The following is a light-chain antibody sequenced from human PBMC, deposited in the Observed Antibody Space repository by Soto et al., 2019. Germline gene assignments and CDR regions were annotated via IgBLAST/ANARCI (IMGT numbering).Light chain of an antibody. CDR1: QSVSSY. V-gene: IGKV3-11*01. CDR2: DAY. J-gene: IGKJ2*01. Sequence: EIVLTQSPATLSLSPGERATLSCRASQSVSSYLAWYQQKPGQAPRLLIYDAYNRATGIPARFSGSGSGTDFTLTISSLEPEDFAVYYCQLRSNWPPGYTFGQGTKLEI. CDR3: QLRSNWPPGYT.